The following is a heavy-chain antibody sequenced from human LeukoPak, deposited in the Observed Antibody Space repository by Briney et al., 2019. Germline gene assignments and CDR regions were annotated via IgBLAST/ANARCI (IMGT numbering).Heavy chain of an antibody. CDR1: GYTFATYG. J-gene: IGHJ4*02. Sequence: ASVKVSCKTSGYTFATYGITWVRQAPGQGLEWVGWISAYNANTNYAQKLQGRVTMTTDTSASTAYMELRSLKSDDTAVYYCARREQWLVGDDYWGQGTLVTVSS. CDR3: ARREQWLVGDDY. D-gene: IGHD6-19*01. CDR2: ISAYNANT. V-gene: IGHV1-18*01.